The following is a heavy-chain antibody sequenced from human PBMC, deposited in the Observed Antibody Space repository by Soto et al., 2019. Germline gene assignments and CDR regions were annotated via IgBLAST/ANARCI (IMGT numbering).Heavy chain of an antibody. CDR2: IIPIFGTA. J-gene: IGHJ6*02. CDR3: ASKSGGVPAANYYYGMDV. CDR1: GGTFSSYA. V-gene: IGHV1-69*13. D-gene: IGHD2-2*01. Sequence: SVKVSCKASGGTFSSYAISWVRQAPGQGLEWMGGIIPIFGTANYAQKFQGRVTITADESTSTAYMELSSLRSEDTAVYYCASKSGGVPAANYYYGMDVWGQGTTVTVSS.